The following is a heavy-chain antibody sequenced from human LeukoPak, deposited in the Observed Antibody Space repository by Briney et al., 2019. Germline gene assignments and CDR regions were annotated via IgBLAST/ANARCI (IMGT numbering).Heavy chain of an antibody. J-gene: IGHJ6*04. CDR1: GFTVSSNY. D-gene: IGHD5-18*01. CDR2: IYSGGST. CDR3: ARGKGYNYAYYYYGMDV. Sequence: PGGSLRLSCAASGFTVSSNYMSWVRQAPGKGLEWVSVIYSGGSTYYADSVKGRFTISRDNSKNTLYLQMDSLRAEDTAVYYCARGKGYNYAYYYYGMDVWGKGTTVTVSS. V-gene: IGHV3-53*01.